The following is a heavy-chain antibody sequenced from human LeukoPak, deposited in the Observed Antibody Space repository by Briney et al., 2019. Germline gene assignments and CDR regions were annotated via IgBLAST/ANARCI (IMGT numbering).Heavy chain of an antibody. J-gene: IGHJ4*02. CDR3: ARGLFEINTIRPFPFDI. CDR1: GGSFSGYY. V-gene: IGHV4-34*01. CDR2: ICHSGDT. D-gene: IGHD5-24*01. Sequence: PSETLSLTCAVYGGSFSGYYWSWIRQPPGMGLEWIGQICHSGDTKYNGYLKSRVTISVDTSKNQFSLKLSSVTAADTAVYYCARGLFEINTIRPFPFDIWGQGTLVTVSS.